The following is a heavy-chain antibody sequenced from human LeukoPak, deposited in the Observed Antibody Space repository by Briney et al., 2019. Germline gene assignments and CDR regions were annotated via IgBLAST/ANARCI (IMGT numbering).Heavy chain of an antibody. CDR3: ARSQYCSGGSCYRLGDY. CDR1: GFTFSTYA. Sequence: PGGSLRLSCAASGFTFSTYAMHWVRQAPGKGLEWVAVIWHDGSNKYYADSVKGRFTISRDNCKNTLYLQMDSLRAEDTAVYYCARSQYCSGGSCYRLGDYWGQGTLVTVSS. V-gene: IGHV3-33*01. D-gene: IGHD2-15*01. CDR2: IWHDGSNK. J-gene: IGHJ4*02.